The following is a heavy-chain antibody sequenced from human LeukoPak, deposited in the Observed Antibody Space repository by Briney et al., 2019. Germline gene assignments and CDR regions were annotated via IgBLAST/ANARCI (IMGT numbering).Heavy chain of an antibody. CDR3: ARGPGPIAGAKNPFDI. J-gene: IGHJ3*02. Sequence: GGSLRLSCAASGFTFSAYAMPWVRQAPGKGLEWVAVISYDGSNKYYADSVKGRFTISGDKSKDTLYLQMNGLRPEDTAVYYCARGPGPIAGAKNPFDIWGQGTMVTVSS. D-gene: IGHD1-26*01. CDR1: GFTFSAYA. V-gene: IGHV3-30*01. CDR2: ISYDGSNK.